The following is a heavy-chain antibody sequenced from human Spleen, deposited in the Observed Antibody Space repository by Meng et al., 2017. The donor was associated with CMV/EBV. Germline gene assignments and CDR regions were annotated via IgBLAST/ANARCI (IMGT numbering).Heavy chain of an antibody. CDR3: AREALTYYSMDV. CDR1: GFTVNSNS. D-gene: IGHD2-21*02. CDR2: ISTSSTTI. Sequence: GGSLRLSCAASGFTVNSNSMSWVRQAPGKGLEWVSNISTSSTTIYYAASVKGRFTISRDKAKSSLYLQMNSLRAEDTAVYYCAREALTYYSMDVWGQGTTVTVSS. J-gene: IGHJ6*02. V-gene: IGHV3-11*01.